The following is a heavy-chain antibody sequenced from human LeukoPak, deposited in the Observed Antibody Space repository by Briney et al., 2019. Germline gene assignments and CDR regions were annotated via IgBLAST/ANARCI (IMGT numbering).Heavy chain of an antibody. Sequence: PGRSLRLSCAASGFTFSSYGMHWVRQAPGKGLEWVAGIVYDGSDKYYGDSVKGRSTISRDDSKNTLYLQMNSLGAEDTAIYYCARELREEMAPEVETDAFDIWGQGTMVTVSS. V-gene: IGHV3-30*03. J-gene: IGHJ3*02. CDR1: GFTFSSYG. D-gene: IGHD5-24*01. CDR3: ARELREEMAPEVETDAFDI. CDR2: IVYDGSDK.